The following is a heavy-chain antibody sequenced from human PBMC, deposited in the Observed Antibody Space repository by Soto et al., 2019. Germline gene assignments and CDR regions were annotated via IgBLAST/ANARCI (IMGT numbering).Heavy chain of an antibody. Sequence: GGSLRLSCSASGFTFSSYAMHWVRQAPGKGLEYVSAISSNGGSTYYADSVKGRFTISRDNSKNTLYLQMSSLRAEDTAVYYCVKDLAAAGTAHVDYFDYWGQGTLVTVSS. D-gene: IGHD6-13*01. J-gene: IGHJ4*02. V-gene: IGHV3-64D*08. CDR3: VKDLAAAGTAHVDYFDY. CDR2: ISSNGGST. CDR1: GFTFSSYA.